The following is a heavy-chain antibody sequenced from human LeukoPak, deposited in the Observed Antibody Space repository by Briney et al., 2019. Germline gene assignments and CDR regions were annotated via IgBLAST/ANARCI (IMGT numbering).Heavy chain of an antibody. J-gene: IGHJ4*02. Sequence: GGSLRLSCAASGFTFSNNAMSWVRQDPGKGLEWVSSISSSGDNTHYADSVKGRFTISRDNSKDTLYLQMNTLRAEDTAIYYCARRGWLVNFDYWGQGTLVTVSS. V-gene: IGHV3-23*01. CDR2: ISSSGDNT. CDR3: ARRGWLVNFDY. CDR1: GFTFSNNA. D-gene: IGHD6-19*01.